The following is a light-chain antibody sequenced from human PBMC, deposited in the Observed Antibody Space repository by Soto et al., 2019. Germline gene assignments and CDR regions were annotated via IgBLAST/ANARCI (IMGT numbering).Light chain of an antibody. V-gene: IGLV2-14*01. CDR3: SSYTSSSTLGV. Sequence: QSALTQPASVSGSPGQSITISCTGTSSDGGGYIYVSWYQQHPGKAPKLMIYDVSNRPSGVSNRFSGSKSGNTASLTISWLQAEDEADYYCSSYTSSSTLGVFGTGTKVTVL. J-gene: IGLJ1*01. CDR2: DVS. CDR1: SSDGGGYIY.